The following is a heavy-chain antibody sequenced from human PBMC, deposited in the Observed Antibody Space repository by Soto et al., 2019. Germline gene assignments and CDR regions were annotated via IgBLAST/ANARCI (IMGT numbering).Heavy chain of an antibody. D-gene: IGHD2-21*02. V-gene: IGHV4-39*01. Sequence: QLQLQESGPGLVKPSETLSLTCTVSGGSISSSSYYWGWIRQPPGKGLEWIGSIYYSGSTYYNPSLTSRVTIAVDTSQNQFSLKLSSVTAADTAVYYCARRGPPEVTKGYYFDYWGQGTLVTVSS. CDR1: GGSISSSSYY. CDR3: ARRGPPEVTKGYYFDY. CDR2: IYYSGST. J-gene: IGHJ4*02.